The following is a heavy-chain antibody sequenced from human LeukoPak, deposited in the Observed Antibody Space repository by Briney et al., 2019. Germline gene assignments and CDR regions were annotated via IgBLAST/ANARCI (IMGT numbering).Heavy chain of an antibody. CDR2: IRYDGSNK. V-gene: IGHV3-30*02. CDR3: AKAPYGDPYYFDY. J-gene: IGHJ4*02. Sequence: GESLRLSCAASGFTFSGYGMHWVRQAPGKGLEWVAFIRYDGSNKYYADSVKGRFTISRDNSKNTLYLQMNSLRAEDTAVYYCAKAPYGDPYYFDYWGQGTLVTVSS. CDR1: GFTFSGYG. D-gene: IGHD4-17*01.